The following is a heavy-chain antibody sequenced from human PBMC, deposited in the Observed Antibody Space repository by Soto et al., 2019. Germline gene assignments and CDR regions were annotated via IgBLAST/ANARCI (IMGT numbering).Heavy chain of an antibody. CDR2: IWSDGNDK. V-gene: IGHV3-33*01. Sequence: QVQLVESGGGVVQPGRSLRLSCTASGFTFSTFALHWVRQAPGKGLEWVAIIWSDGNDKDYADSVKGRFTISSKNSKNTLSLQMNSLRAEDTAVYYCVRGSYCSNGVRHNLGWFGPWGQGTLVTVSS. CDR3: VRGSYCSNGVRHNLGWFGP. CDR1: GFTFSTFA. J-gene: IGHJ5*02. D-gene: IGHD2-8*01.